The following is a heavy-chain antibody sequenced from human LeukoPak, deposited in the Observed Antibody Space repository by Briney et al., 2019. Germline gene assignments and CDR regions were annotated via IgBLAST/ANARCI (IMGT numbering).Heavy chain of an antibody. CDR2: IKQDGSEK. CDR3: ARGSYDFWSGYPN. J-gene: IGHJ4*02. Sequence: GGSLRLXCAASGFTFSSYWMSWVRQAPGKGLESVANIKQDGSEKYYVDSVKGRFTISRDNAKNSLYLQMNSLRAEDTAVYYCARGSYDFWSGYPNWGQGTLVTVSS. V-gene: IGHV3-7*01. CDR1: GFTFSSYW. D-gene: IGHD3-3*01.